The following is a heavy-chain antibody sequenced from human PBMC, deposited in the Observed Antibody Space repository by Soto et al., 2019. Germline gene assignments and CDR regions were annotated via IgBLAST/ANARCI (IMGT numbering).Heavy chain of an antibody. Sequence: QVQLVQSGAEVKKPGASVKVSCKASGYTFTSYGISWVRQAPGQGLEWMGWISAYNGNTNYAQKLPGRVTMTTATSTSTAYRELRSLRSDATAVYYCARGYYYGSAPPNWFDPWGQGTLVTVSS. V-gene: IGHV1-18*01. CDR1: GYTFTSYG. CDR2: ISAYNGNT. D-gene: IGHD3-10*01. CDR3: ARGYYYGSAPPNWFDP. J-gene: IGHJ5*02.